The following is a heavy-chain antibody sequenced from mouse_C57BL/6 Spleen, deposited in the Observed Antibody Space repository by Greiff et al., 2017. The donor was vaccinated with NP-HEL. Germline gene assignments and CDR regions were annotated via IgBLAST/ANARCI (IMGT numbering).Heavy chain of an antibody. Sequence: DVQLQESGPGLVKPSQSLSLTCSVTGYSITSGYYWNWIRQFPGNKLEWMGYISYDGSNNYNPSLKNRISITRDTSKNQFFLKLNSVTTEDTATYYCARDPIYYDYDGGFAYWGQGTLVTVSA. CDR3: ARDPIYYDYDGGFAY. J-gene: IGHJ3*01. CDR1: GYSITSGYY. V-gene: IGHV3-6*01. D-gene: IGHD2-4*01. CDR2: ISYDGSN.